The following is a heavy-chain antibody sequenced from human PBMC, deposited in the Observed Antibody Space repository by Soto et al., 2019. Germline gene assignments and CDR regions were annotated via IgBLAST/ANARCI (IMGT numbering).Heavy chain of an antibody. J-gene: IGHJ4*02. Sequence: EVQLVESGGGLVQPGASLRLSCAASGLTFRSYWMHWVRQAPGKGLVWVSRINTDGSVAMYVDSVKGRFTSSRDNAKNTLYLHMNSLRHEDTDVYYCVRDMQLWRLDSGGQGTLVTVSS. V-gene: IGHV3-74*03. CDR1: GLTFRSYW. CDR2: INTDGSVA. D-gene: IGHD2-21*01. CDR3: VRDMQLWRLDS.